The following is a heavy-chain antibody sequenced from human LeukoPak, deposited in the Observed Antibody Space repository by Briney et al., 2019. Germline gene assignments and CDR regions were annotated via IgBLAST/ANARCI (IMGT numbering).Heavy chain of an antibody. CDR2: IWYDGSNK. Sequence: PGGSLRLSCAAAGFXFGNYGIHWVRQAPGKGLEWVAVIWYDGSNKYRSDSVKGRFTISRDNSKNTLYLQMNSLRAEDTAVYYCATTASRGPQSAEYFQYWGQGTLVTVSS. CDR3: ATTASRGPQSAEYFQY. J-gene: IGHJ1*01. V-gene: IGHV3-33*01. CDR1: GFXFGNYG.